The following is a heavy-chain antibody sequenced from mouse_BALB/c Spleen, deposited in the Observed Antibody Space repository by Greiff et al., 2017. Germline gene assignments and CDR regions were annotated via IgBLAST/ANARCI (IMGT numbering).Heavy chain of an antibody. CDR3: AREGAGYDGLHYVDY. Sequence: EVQVVESGGGLVKPGGSLKLSCAASGFTFSDYYMYWVRQTPEKRLEWVATISDGGSYTYYPDSVKGRFTISRDNAKNNLYLQMSSLKSEDTAMYYCAREGAGYDGLHYVDYWGQGTTLTVSS. V-gene: IGHV5-4*02. CDR1: GFTFSDYY. D-gene: IGHD2-14*01. J-gene: IGHJ2*01. CDR2: ISDGGSYT.